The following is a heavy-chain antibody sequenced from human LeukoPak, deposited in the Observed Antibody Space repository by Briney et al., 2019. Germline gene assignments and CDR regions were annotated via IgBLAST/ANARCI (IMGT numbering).Heavy chain of an antibody. CDR3: ARDLSILTGYRFFDY. V-gene: IGHV1-18*01. Sequence: ASVTVSCKASGYTFTNYGISWVRQAPGQGLEWMGWISAYNGNTDYAQKIQGRVTMTTDTSTSTAYMDLRSLRSDDTAVYYCARDLSILTGYRFFDYWGQGTLVTVSS. CDR2: ISAYNGNT. J-gene: IGHJ4*02. CDR1: GYTFTNYG. D-gene: IGHD3-9*01.